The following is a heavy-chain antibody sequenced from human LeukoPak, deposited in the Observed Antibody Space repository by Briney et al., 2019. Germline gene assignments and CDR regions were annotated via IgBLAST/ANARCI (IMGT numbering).Heavy chain of an antibody. CDR2: MYHSGST. J-gene: IGHJ4*02. V-gene: IGHV4-38-2*01. Sequence: SSETLSLTCAVSGYSISSGHYWGWIRQPPGKGLEWIGSMYHSGSTYYNPSLKSRVTISVDTSKNRFSLKLSSVTAADTAVYYCARVRDILTGYPHFDYWGQGTLVTVSS. CDR3: ARVRDILTGYPHFDY. D-gene: IGHD3-9*01. CDR1: GYSISSGHY.